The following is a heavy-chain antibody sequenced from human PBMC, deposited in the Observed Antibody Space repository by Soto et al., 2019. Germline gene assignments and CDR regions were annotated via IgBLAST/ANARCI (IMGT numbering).Heavy chain of an antibody. CDR1: GGSFSGYY. V-gene: IGHV4-34*01. CDR2: INHSGST. CDR3: ARGPTGYSSGWYWVWWFDP. Sequence: QVQLQQWGAGLLKPSETLSLTCAVYGGSFSGYYWSWIRQPPGKGLEWIGEINHSGSTNYNPSLKSRVTISVDTSKNQFSLKLSSVTAADTAVYYCARGPTGYSSGWYWVWWFDPWGQGTLVTVSS. D-gene: IGHD6-19*01. J-gene: IGHJ5*02.